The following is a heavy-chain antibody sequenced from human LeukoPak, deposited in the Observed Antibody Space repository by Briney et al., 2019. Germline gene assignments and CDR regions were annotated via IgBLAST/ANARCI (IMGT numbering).Heavy chain of an antibody. CDR1: GFTFDDYA. CDR2: ISWDGGST. J-gene: IGHJ5*01. Sequence: GGSLRLSCTASGFTFDDYAMHWVRLAPGKGLEWVSLISWDGGSTRYADSVKGRSTISRDNSKNSLYLQMNSLRTEDTGLYYCAKDGDTSGFDSWGQGTLVTVSA. D-gene: IGHD1-26*01. CDR3: AKDGDTSGFDS. V-gene: IGHV3-43D*03.